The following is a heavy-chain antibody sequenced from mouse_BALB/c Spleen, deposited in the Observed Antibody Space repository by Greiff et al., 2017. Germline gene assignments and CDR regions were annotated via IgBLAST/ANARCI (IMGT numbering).Heavy chain of an antibody. CDR1: GFTFSSFG. Sequence: DVQLVESGGGLVQPGGSRKLSCAASGFTFSSFGMHWVRQAPEKGLEWVAYISSGSSTIYYADTVKGRFTISRDNPKNTLFLQMTSLRSEDTAMYYCARSDLLWLRRLDYWGQGTTLTVSS. CDR2: ISSGSSTI. D-gene: IGHD2-2*01. J-gene: IGHJ2*01. CDR3: ARSDLLWLRRLDY. V-gene: IGHV5-17*02.